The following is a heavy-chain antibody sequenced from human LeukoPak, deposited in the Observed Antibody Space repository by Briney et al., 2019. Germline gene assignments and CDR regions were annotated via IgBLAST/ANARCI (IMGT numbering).Heavy chain of an antibody. CDR1: GGSISSSNYY. CDR2: IFNSGST. J-gene: IGHJ5*02. Sequence: SETLSLTCTVSGGSISSSNYYWGWIRQPPGKGLEWIGYIFNSGSTYYNPSLKSRVTILVDTSKNQFSLKLSSVTAADTAVYYCARHHSTPSSWYRNWFNPWGQGTLVTVSS. V-gene: IGHV4-39*01. CDR3: ARHHSTPSSWYRNWFNP. D-gene: IGHD6-13*01.